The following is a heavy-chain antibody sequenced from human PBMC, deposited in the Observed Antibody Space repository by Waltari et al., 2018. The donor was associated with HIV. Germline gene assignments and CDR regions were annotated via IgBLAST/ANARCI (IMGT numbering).Heavy chain of an antibody. CDR2: VNPHKGDT. Sequence: QDRLTQSGAEVKKPGASVTVSCQASGHTITDHYIHWVRQAPGQGLEWLGWVNPHKGDTHYPQTFQDRVTMTADMSIRTVFMELTRLTSDDTATYYCARASMILPLTGDGFDVWGQGTAVIVSS. CDR1: GHTITDHY. J-gene: IGHJ3*01. V-gene: IGHV1-2*02. D-gene: IGHD3-16*01. CDR3: ARASMILPLTGDGFDV.